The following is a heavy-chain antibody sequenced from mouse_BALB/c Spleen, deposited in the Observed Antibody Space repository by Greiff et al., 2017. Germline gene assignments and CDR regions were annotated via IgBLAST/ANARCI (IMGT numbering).Heavy chain of an antibody. Sequence: EVKLVESGGGLVKPGGSLKLSCAASGFTFSDYYMYWVRQTPEKRLEWVATISDGGSYTYYPDSVKGRFTISRDNAKNNLYLQMSSLKSEDTAMYYCARGWDEDYYAMDDWGQGTSVTVSS. J-gene: IGHJ4*01. CDR1: GFTFSDYY. CDR3: ARGWDEDYYAMDD. V-gene: IGHV5-4*02. D-gene: IGHD4-1*01. CDR2: ISDGGSYT.